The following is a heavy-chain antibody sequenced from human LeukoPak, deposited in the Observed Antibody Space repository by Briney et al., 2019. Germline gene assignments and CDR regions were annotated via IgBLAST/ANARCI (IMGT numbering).Heavy chain of an antibody. D-gene: IGHD3-16*01. Sequence: GGSLRLSCVASGFTFSTYWMSWVRQTPGKRLEWVANIKPDGSEKYYVDSVKGRFTISRDNAKNSLYLQVNSLRAEDTAVYYCGRDWGGGPKGARGPLATASS. J-gene: IGHJ4*02. CDR1: GFTFSTYW. V-gene: IGHV3-7*03. CDR2: IKPDGSEK. CDR3: GRDWGGGPK.